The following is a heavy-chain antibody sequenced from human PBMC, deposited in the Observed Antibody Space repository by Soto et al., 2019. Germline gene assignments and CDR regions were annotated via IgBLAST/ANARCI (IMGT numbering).Heavy chain of an antibody. Sequence: EVQLLESGGGLVQPGGSLRLSCAASGFTFSSYAMSWVRQSPGQGLELVSAISGSGGSTYYADSVKGRFTISRDNSKNTLYLPMNSLRAEDPAVYYCAKWSVSYYYDSSGYYGVDYGGQGTLVTVSS. CDR3: AKWSVSYYYDSSGYYGVDY. J-gene: IGHJ4*02. V-gene: IGHV3-23*01. D-gene: IGHD3-22*01. CDR1: GFTFSSYA. CDR2: ISGSGGST.